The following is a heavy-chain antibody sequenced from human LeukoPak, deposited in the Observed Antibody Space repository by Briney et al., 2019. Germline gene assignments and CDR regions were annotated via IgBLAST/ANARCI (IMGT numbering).Heavy chain of an antibody. Sequence: GGSLRLSCAASGFTFSSYWMSWVRQAPGKGLEWVANIQQDGNEKYYVDSVKGRFTISRDNAKNSLYLQMNSLRAEDTAVYYCARDSGNYLDAFDIWGQGTMVTVSS. V-gene: IGHV3-7*01. CDR3: ARDSGNYLDAFDI. J-gene: IGHJ3*02. CDR2: IQQDGNEK. D-gene: IGHD1-7*01. CDR1: GFTFSSYW.